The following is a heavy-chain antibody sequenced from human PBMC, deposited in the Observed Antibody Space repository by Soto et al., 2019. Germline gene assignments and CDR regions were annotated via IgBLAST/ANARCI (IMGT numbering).Heavy chain of an antibody. CDR3: ATSIWRTSVTAALEY. J-gene: IGHJ4*02. V-gene: IGHV3-30*04. CDR1: GLTFSSYV. CDR2: ISYDGSQK. D-gene: IGHD4-17*01. Sequence: QVQLVESGGGVVQPGRSLGLSCAASGLTFSSYVMHWVRQAPGKGLEWVAVISYDGSQKFYADSVKGRFTISRDNSKNTLYLQMNSLRDEDTAVYYCATSIWRTSVTAALEYWGQGALVTVSS.